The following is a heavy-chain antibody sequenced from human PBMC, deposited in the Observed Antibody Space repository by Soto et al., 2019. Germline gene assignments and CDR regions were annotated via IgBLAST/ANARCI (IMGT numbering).Heavy chain of an antibody. CDR2: ISCSGAST. V-gene: IGHV3-23*01. CDR1: GFTFSNYA. Sequence: GGSLRLSCAASGFTFSNYAMSWVRQAPGKGMEWVSAISCSGASTYSADSVKGRFTISRDNSRDTLFLQMNSLRAEDTAIYYCAKSSVWYPYFDSWGQGTLVTVSS. CDR3: AKSSVWYPYFDS. D-gene: IGHD6-13*01. J-gene: IGHJ4*02.